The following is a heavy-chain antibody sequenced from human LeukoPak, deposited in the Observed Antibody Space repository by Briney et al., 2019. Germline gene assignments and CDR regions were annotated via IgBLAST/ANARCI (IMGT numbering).Heavy chain of an antibody. V-gene: IGHV4-59*12. CDR2: FYYSGST. Sequence: SETLSLTCTVTGGSFSTYYWSWIRQPPGKGLEGIGHFYYSGSTNYNPSLRSRATISVDTSRNQFSLRLTSVTAADTAVYYCARGQGGNYYLNYFDYWGQGALVTVSS. CDR1: GGSFSTYY. D-gene: IGHD1-26*01. J-gene: IGHJ4*02. CDR3: ARGQGGNYYLNYFDY.